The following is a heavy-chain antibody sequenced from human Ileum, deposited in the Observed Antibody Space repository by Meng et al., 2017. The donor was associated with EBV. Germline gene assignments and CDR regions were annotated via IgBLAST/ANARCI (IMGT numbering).Heavy chain of an antibody. D-gene: IGHD6-13*01. J-gene: IGHJ5*02. CDR2: IYYSGRT. CDR3: AKPIAAAGWFDP. V-gene: IGHV4-39*01. CDR1: GGPINSSSYY. Sequence: LQEPGQGLVTPSETLSLTCTVSGGPINSSSYYWGWIRQPPGKGLEWIGSIYYSGRTYYNPSLKSRVTISVDTSKNQFSLKLSSVTAADTAVYYCAKPIAAAGWFDPWGQGTLVTVSS.